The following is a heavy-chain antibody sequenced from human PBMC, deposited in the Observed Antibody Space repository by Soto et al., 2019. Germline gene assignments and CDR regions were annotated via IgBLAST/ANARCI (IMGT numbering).Heavy chain of an antibody. CDR1: GFTFDDYA. Sequence: GGSLRLSCAASGFTFDDYAMHWVRQAPGKGLEWVSGISWNSGSIGYADSVKGRFTISRDNAKNSLYLQMNSLRAEDTALYYCAKDSYYYDSSGYDGAFDYWGQGTLVTVSS. V-gene: IGHV3-9*01. CDR2: ISWNSGSI. CDR3: AKDSYYYDSSGYDGAFDY. D-gene: IGHD3-22*01. J-gene: IGHJ4*02.